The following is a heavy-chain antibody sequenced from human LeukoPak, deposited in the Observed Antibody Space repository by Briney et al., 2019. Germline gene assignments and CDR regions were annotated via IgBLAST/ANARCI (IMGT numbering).Heavy chain of an antibody. CDR2: ISGNGAKT. CDR3: AKDFGYSYGWVDY. Sequence: PGGSLRLSCAASGFSFNTHAMSWVRQAPGQGLEWVSTISGNGAKTYSAGSVKGRFTISRDNSKNTLYLQMNSLRAEDTALYYCAKDFGYSYGWVDYWGQGILVTVSS. J-gene: IGHJ4*02. D-gene: IGHD5-18*01. V-gene: IGHV3-23*01. CDR1: GFSFNTHA.